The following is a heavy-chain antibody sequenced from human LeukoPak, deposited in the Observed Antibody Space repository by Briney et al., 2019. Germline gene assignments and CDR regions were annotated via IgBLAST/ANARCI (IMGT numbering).Heavy chain of an antibody. CDR3: ARDLYGDGSYFDP. CDR1: VVSITSVDYY. Sequence: PSDTLSLICTVSVVSITSVDYYLSWPRQPAGNGLDSIGRIYLGGSSSYTPSLTSRVTISADTSKNQFSLILSSVTAADTALYYCARDLYGDGSYFDPWGQGTLVTVSS. V-gene: IGHV4-61*02. J-gene: IGHJ5*02. CDR2: IYLGGSS. D-gene: IGHD4-17*01.